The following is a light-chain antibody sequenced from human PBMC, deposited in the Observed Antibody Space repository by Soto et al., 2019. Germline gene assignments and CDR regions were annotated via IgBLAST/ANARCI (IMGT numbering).Light chain of an antibody. CDR3: QQYTGYSRT. V-gene: IGKV1-5*01. CDR1: QTTDNW. Sequence: DIQMTQSAATLSASLGDRVTITWWASQTTDNWLAWYQQKTGEAPKPLIYDVSNLGSGVPSRFRGSGYGTEFNLTISSLQSDEFATYACQQYTGYSRTFGQGTKVDIK. J-gene: IGKJ1*01. CDR2: DVS.